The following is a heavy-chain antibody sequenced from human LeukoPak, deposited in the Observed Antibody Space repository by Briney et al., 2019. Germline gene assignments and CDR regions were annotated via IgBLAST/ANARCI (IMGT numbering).Heavy chain of an antibody. CDR2: IYYSGST. V-gene: IGHV4-39*07. D-gene: IGHD6-13*01. Sequence: SETLSLTCTVSSDSIYSSNYYWGWIRQPPGKGLEWIGSIYYSGSTYYNPSLKSRVTISVDTSKNQFSLKLSSVTAADTAVYYCARARAGPHPTRYFQHWGQGTLVTVSS. CDR1: SDSIYSSNYY. CDR3: ARARAGPHPTRYFQH. J-gene: IGHJ1*01.